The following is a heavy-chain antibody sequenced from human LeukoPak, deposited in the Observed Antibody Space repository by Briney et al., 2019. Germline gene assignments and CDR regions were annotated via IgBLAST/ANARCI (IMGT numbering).Heavy chain of an antibody. Sequence: KPSETLSLTCAVYGGSFSGYYWSWIRQPPGKGLEWIGEINHSGSTNYNPSLESRVTISVDTSKNQFSLKLSSVTAADTAVYYCARGPARGIAVTRYWGQGTLVTVSS. D-gene: IGHD6-19*01. J-gene: IGHJ4*02. CDR3: ARGPARGIAVTRY. CDR1: GGSFSGYY. V-gene: IGHV4-34*01. CDR2: INHSGST.